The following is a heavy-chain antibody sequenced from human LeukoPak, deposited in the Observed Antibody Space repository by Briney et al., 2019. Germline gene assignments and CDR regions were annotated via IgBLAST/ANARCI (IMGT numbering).Heavy chain of an antibody. CDR3: ARAMRFSSWSHGY. Sequence: GGSLRLSCAASGFTFSSYSMNWVRQAPGKGLEWVSSISSSSSYIYYADSVKGRFTISRDNAKNSLYLQMNSLRAEDTAVYYCARAMRFSSWSHGYWGQGTLVTVSS. J-gene: IGHJ4*02. D-gene: IGHD6-13*01. CDR2: ISSSSSYI. CDR1: GFTFSSYS. V-gene: IGHV3-21*01.